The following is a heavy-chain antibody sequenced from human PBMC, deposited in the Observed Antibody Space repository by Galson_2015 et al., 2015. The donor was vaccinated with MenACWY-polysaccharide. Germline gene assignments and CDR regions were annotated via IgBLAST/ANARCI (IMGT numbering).Heavy chain of an antibody. V-gene: IGHV4-59*01. CDR2: VSYSGLT. D-gene: IGHD5-18*01. CDR3: ARSRGTDDPRFSFGYYFFAL. CDR1: GGSITTFF. J-gene: IGHJ4*01. Sequence: ETLSLPCSVSGGSITTFFWSWIRQSPGRGLEWFGYVSYSGLTDYNPSLKSRVTISLGPSNNQFSLRRNSVTAADTAVYYCARSRGTDDPRFSFGYYFFALLGHGTLVSVSS.